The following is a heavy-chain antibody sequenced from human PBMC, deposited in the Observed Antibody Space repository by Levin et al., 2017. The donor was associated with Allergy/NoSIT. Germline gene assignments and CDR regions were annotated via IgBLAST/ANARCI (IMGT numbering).Heavy chain of an antibody. CDR1: GFTISEYA. D-gene: IGHD1/OR15-1a*01. J-gene: IGHJ3*01. CDR2: ITGGGFNT. CDR3: AKKQGGTSGFSFDV. V-gene: IGHV3-23*01. Sequence: GGSLRLSCAVSGFTISEYAMAWVRQAPGKGLEWVSVITGGGFNTYYGDSVKGLFTVSRDDSKDTLYSELNILGGADTALYYCAKKQGGTSGFSFDVWGQGTMVTVSS.